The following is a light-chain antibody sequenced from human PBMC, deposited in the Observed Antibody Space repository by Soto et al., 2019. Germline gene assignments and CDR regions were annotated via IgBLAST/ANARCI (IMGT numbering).Light chain of an antibody. CDR2: TTS. CDR1: QSIRYY. CDR3: QQSYTTTWT. Sequence: DIQMTQSPSSLSASVGDRVTITCRASQSIRYYLNWYQQKQGRAPRLXIYTTSSLQSGVPSKFSGSASGTDFTRTISSLQPEDFATDYCQQSYTTTWTFGQGTKVDI. J-gene: IGKJ1*01. V-gene: IGKV1-39*01.